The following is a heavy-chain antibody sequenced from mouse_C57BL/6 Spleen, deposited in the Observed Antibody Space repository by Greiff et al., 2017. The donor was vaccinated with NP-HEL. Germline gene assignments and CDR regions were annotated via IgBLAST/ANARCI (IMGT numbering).Heavy chain of an antibody. J-gene: IGHJ3*01. CDR2: IYPRDGST. D-gene: IGHD1-1*01. Sequence: QVQLQQSDAELVKPGASVKISCKVSGYTFTDHTIHWMKQRPEQGLEWIGYIYPRDGSTKYNEKFKGKATLTADKSSSTAYMQLNSLTSEDSAVYFRAIDYYGSGAWFAYWGQGTLVTVSA. CDR3: AIDYYGSGAWFAY. V-gene: IGHV1-78*01. CDR1: GYTFTDHT.